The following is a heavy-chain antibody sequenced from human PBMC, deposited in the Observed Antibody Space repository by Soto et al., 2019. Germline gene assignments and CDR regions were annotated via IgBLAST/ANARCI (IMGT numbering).Heavy chain of an antibody. CDR3: ARLSFSYGVDV. CDR1: GGSISSANW. Sequence: SETLSLTCAVSGGSISSANWWTWVRQPPGKGLEWIGEIYHGGSTSYNPSLKSRVTLSLDKFKSHFSLNLTSVTAADTAVYYCARLSFSYGVDVWGQGTTVTVSS. CDR2: IYHGGST. V-gene: IGHV4-4*02. J-gene: IGHJ6*02.